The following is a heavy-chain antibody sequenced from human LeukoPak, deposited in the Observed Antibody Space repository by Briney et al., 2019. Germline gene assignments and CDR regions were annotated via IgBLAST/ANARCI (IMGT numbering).Heavy chain of an antibody. D-gene: IGHD5-12*01. CDR2: ISSSSSIT. J-gene: IGHJ4*02. CDR3: ARSGYSGYEFDH. CDR1: GFTFSSYR. V-gene: IGHV3-48*02. Sequence: GGSLRLSCAVSGFTFSSYRMNWVRQAPGMGLEWVSYISSSSSITYYADSVKGRFTISRDNAKNSLYLQMDSLRDEDTAVYYCARSGYSGYEFDHWGQGTRVTVSS.